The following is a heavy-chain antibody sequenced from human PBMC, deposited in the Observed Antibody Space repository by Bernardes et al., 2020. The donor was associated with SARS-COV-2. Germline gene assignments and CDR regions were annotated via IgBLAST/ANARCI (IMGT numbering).Heavy chain of an antibody. V-gene: IGHV3-21*06. Sequence: GGSLSLSCAASGFTFSSYELNWVRQAPGKGLEWVSSITTSSSYKFYADSVKGRFTISRDNAKNKLYLEMNSLRVEDRAVYYCARPPSGFDYYYGMDVWGQGTTVTVSS. J-gene: IGHJ6*02. CDR2: ITTSSSYK. CDR3: ARPPSGFDYYYGMDV. CDR1: GFTFSSYE. D-gene: IGHD3-10*01.